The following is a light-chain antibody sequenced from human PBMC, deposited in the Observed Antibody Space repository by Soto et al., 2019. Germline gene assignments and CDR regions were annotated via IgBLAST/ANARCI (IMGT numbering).Light chain of an antibody. CDR2: SAS. CDR3: QQANSLPQT. CDR1: QDVNNW. V-gene: IGKV1D-12*01. J-gene: IGKJ1*01. Sequence: DIQMTQSPSSVSASVGDRVTITCRASQDVNNWLAWYQQKPGKAPKLLIHSASTLQTGVPPRFSGGGSGTDFTLTINSLQPEDFATYYCQQANSLPQTFGQGTKVEVQ.